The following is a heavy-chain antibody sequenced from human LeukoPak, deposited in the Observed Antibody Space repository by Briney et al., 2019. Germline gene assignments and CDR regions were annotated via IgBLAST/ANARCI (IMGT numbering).Heavy chain of an antibody. D-gene: IGHD2-21*02. V-gene: IGHV4-59*01. CDR1: GGSISSYY. CDR2: IYYSGST. CDR3: ARSYCGGDCYTLPLYYYYYMDV. Sequence: SETLSLTCTVSGGSISSYYWSWIRQPPGKGLEWIGYIYYSGSTNYNPSLKSRVTISVDTSKNQFSLKLSSVTAADTAVYYCARSYCGGDCYTLPLYYYYYMDVWGKGTTVTVSS. J-gene: IGHJ6*03.